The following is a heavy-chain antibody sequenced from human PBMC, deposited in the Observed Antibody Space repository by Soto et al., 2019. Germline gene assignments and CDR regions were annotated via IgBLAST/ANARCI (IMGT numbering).Heavy chain of an antibody. D-gene: IGHD5-18*01. V-gene: IGHV4-30-2*01. CDR2: IYHSGST. Sequence: PSETLSLTCAVSGGSISSGGYSWSWIRQPPGKGLEWIGYIYHSGSTYYNPSLKSRVTISVDRSKNQFSLKLSSVTAADTAVYYCASLKLGYRTFDPWGQGTLVTVSS. J-gene: IGHJ5*02. CDR1: GGSISSGGYS. CDR3: ASLKLGYRTFDP.